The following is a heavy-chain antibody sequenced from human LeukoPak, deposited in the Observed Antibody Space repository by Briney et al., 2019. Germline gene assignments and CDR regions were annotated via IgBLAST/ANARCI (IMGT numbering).Heavy chain of an antibody. CDR3: ARVAKKGVLRFLEWLSNYMDV. CDR2: INHSGST. Sequence: SETLSLTCAVYGGSFSGYYWSWIRQPPGKGLEWIGEINHSGSTNYNPSLKSRVTISVDTSKNQFSLKLSSVTAADTAVYYCARVAKKGVLRFLEWLSNYMDVWGKGTTVTASS. J-gene: IGHJ6*03. CDR1: GGSFSGYY. D-gene: IGHD3-3*01. V-gene: IGHV4-34*01.